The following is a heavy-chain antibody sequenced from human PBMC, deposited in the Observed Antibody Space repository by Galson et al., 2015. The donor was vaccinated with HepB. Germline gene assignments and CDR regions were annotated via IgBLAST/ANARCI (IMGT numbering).Heavy chain of an antibody. V-gene: IGHV3-30-3*01. CDR1: GFTFSSYA. CDR2: ISYDGSNK. CDR3: ARAAMVTLYYFDY. Sequence: SLRLSCAASGFTFSSYAMHWVRQAPGKGLEWVAVISYDGSNKYYADSVKGRFTISRDNSKNTLYLQMNSLRAEDTAVYYCARAAMVTLYYFDYWGQGTLVTVSS. J-gene: IGHJ4*02. D-gene: IGHD5-18*01.